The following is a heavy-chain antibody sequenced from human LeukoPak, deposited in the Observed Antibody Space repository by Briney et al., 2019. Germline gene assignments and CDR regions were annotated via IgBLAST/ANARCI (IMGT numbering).Heavy chain of an antibody. Sequence: GGSLRLSCAASRFTFSNYAMNWVRQAPGKGLEWVSAISGGGGSTDYADSVRGRFTISRDNSKDTLYLQMSSLRAEDTAVYYCAKNPVQLLSYGESFYFDSWGQGTLVAVSS. J-gene: IGHJ4*02. CDR2: ISGGGGST. CDR1: RFTFSNYA. D-gene: IGHD3-10*01. V-gene: IGHV3-23*01. CDR3: AKNPVQLLSYGESFYFDS.